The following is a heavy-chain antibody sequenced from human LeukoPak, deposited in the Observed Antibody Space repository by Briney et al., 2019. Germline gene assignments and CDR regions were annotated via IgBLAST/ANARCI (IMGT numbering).Heavy chain of an antibody. V-gene: IGHV3-53*01. CDR3: ARDYCTSTSCHVDY. CDR2: IYIGGNT. D-gene: IGHD2-2*01. CDR1: GFTVSSNY. Sequence: GGSLRLSCAASGFTVSSNYMSWVRQAPGKGLEWVSVIYIGGNTYYADSVKGRFTISRDNSKNTLFLQMNSLRAEDTAVYYCARDYCTSTSCHVDYWGQGTLVTVSS. J-gene: IGHJ4*02.